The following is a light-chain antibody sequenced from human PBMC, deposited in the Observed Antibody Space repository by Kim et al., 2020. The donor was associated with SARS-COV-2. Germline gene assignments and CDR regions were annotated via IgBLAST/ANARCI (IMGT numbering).Light chain of an antibody. CDR1: QSVPSN. CDR3: HQYNNWPYT. CDR2: GTS. Sequence: SVSPGERATLSCRVSQSVPSNFAWFQQKPGLAPRLLIYGTSTRATGIPARFGGSGSGTEFTLTISSLQPEDFAVYYCHQYNNWPYTFGPGTKLEI. V-gene: IGKV3-15*01. J-gene: IGKJ2*01.